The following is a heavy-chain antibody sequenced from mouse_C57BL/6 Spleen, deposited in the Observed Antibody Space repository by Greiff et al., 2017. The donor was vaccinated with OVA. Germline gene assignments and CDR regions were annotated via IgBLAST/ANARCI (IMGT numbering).Heavy chain of an antibody. D-gene: IGHD2-5*01. J-gene: IGHJ3*01. Sequence: VQLKQSGAELVKPGASVTLSCTASGFNFTDYYLHWVKQRTEQGLAWIGRIDPEDGETNSAPKFQDKATITADTSSNTAYLQLSRLTSEDTAVYYCAHFFYSNSFAYWGQGTLVTVSS. V-gene: IGHV14-2*01. CDR1: GFNFTDYY. CDR2: IDPEDGET. CDR3: AHFFYSNSFAY.